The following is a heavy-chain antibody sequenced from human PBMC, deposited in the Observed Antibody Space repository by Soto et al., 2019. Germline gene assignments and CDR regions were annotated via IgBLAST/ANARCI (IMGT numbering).Heavy chain of an antibody. Sequence: GASVKVSCKASEYTFTNYAMHWVRQAPGQSFESLGWINAGSGNTEYSQKFQGRVTITRDTSASTAYMELSSLKSEDTAVYYCARSGNNYNCFDPWGQGPLVTVSS. CDR1: EYTFTNYA. CDR2: INAGSGNT. V-gene: IGHV1-3*01. D-gene: IGHD1-1*01. J-gene: IGHJ5*02. CDR3: ARSGNNYNCFDP.